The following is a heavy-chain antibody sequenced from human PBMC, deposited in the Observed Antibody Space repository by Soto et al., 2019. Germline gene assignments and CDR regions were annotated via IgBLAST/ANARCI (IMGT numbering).Heavy chain of an antibody. D-gene: IGHD6-19*01. J-gene: IGHJ4*02. CDR3: ARTRGRGQWRDFYFDF. V-gene: IGHV4-59*12. Sequence: QVQLQQSGPGLVKPSETLSLTCTVSGGPIAPFYWTWIRQSPGKGLESIGYVYDNGSTNYNPALKSRVTTSLDTSKSQFSLRLSSVTAADTAVYYCARTRGRGQWRDFYFDFWGQGSLVTVSS. CDR2: VYDNGST. CDR1: GGPIAPFY.